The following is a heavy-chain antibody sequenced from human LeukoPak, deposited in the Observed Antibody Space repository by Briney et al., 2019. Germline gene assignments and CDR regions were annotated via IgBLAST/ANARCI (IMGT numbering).Heavy chain of an antibody. CDR3: VRHYGP. CDR1: VGSISSSYYY. D-gene: IGHD4-17*01. V-gene: IGHV4-39*01. Sequence: SGTLSLTWTVSVGSISSSYYYWGWIRQPPGKGLEWIGSIYSSGSTYYNPSLKSRVTISVDTSKNQFSLKLTSVTAADTAVYYCVRHYGPWGQGTLVTVSS. J-gene: IGHJ5*02. CDR2: IYSSGST.